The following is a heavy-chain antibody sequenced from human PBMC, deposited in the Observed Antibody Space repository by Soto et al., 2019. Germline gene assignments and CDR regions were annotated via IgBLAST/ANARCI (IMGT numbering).Heavy chain of an antibody. Sequence: GGSLRLSCVGSGFTLSTYSINWVRQAPGKGLEWVSSISSRSDIYYADSVKGRFTISRDNAKNSVSLQMNSLRAEDTAVYYCAREYTAWPLAYGLDVWGQGTTVTVSS. V-gene: IGHV3-21*01. CDR1: GFTLSTYS. CDR2: ISSRSDI. CDR3: AREYTAWPLAYGLDV. D-gene: IGHD2-2*02. J-gene: IGHJ6*02.